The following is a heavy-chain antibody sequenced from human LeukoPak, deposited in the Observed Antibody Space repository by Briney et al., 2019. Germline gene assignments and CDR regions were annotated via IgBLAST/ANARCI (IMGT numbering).Heavy chain of an antibody. V-gene: IGHV3-74*01. CDR3: ARGYSSGYRIDY. Sequence: GGSLRLSCAASGFTFSSYWMHWVRQAPGKGLVWVSRINSGGSTTSYADSVKGRFTISRDNAKKTLYLQMNSLRAEDAAIYYCARGYSSGYRIDYWGQGTLVTVSS. CDR1: GFTFSSYW. J-gene: IGHJ4*02. CDR2: INSGGSTT. D-gene: IGHD5-18*01.